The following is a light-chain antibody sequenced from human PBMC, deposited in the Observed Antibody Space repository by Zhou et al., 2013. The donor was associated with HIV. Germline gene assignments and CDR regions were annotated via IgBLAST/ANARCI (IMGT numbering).Light chain of an antibody. J-gene: IGKJ1*01. CDR3: QQYNTHSST. CDR1: ESIGQW. Sequence: DILLTQSPLALSVYIGDRVTITCRANESIGQWLAWYQQKPGKAPKVVIYKASTLESGVPSRFSGRGSGTGFTLTVNNLQPEDLATYYCQQYNTHSSTFGPGTKVEIK. CDR2: KAS. V-gene: IGKV1-5*03.